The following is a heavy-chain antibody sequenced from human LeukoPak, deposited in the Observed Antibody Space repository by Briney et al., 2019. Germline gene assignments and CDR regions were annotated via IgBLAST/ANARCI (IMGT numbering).Heavy chain of an antibody. J-gene: IGHJ4*02. CDR1: GFTFSSYA. Sequence: GGSLRLSCAASGFTFSSYAMHWVRQAPGKGLEWVAVISYDGSNKYYADSVKGRFTISRDNSKNTLYLQMNSLRAEDTAVYYCAKRADSSAHSFDYWGQGTLVTVSS. CDR2: ISYDGSNK. D-gene: IGHD3-22*01. CDR3: AKRADSSAHSFDY. V-gene: IGHV3-30*04.